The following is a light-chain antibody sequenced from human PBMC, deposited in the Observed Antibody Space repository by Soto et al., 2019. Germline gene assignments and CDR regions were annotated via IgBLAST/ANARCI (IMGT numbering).Light chain of an antibody. Sequence: QLVLTQSPSASASLGASVKLTCTLSSGHSNYAIAWHPQQSEKGPRYLMKLNSDGSHSKGDGIPDRFSASSSGAERYLTISILQSEEEAEYYCQTWGSGIVVFGVGTKLTVL. CDR1: SGHSNYA. CDR2: LNSDGSH. V-gene: IGLV4-69*01. CDR3: QTWGSGIVV. J-gene: IGLJ2*01.